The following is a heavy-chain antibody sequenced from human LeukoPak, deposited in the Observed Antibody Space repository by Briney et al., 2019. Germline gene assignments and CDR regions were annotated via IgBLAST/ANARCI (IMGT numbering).Heavy chain of an antibody. CDR2: IYHSGST. Sequence: SETLSLTCAVYGGSFSGYYWSWIRQPPGKGLEWIGYIYHSGSTYYNPSLKSRVTISVDRSKNQFSLKLSSVTAADTAVYYCARVDSSSSLDYWGQGTLVTVSS. CDR3: ARVDSSSSLDY. CDR1: GGSFSGYY. V-gene: IGHV4-30-2*01. D-gene: IGHD6-6*01. J-gene: IGHJ4*02.